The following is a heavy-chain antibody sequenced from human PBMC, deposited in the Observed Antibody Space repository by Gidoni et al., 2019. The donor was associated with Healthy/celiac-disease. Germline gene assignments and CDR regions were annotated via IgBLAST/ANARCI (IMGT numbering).Heavy chain of an antibody. Sequence: EVQLLESGGGLVQPGGSLRLSCSASGFPFSRYAMRWVRQAPGKGVEWVSAISGSGGSTYYADSVKGRFTISRDNSKNTLYLQMNSLRAEDTAVYYCAKGGYYDFWSGYFCAFDIWGQGTMVTVSS. J-gene: IGHJ3*02. CDR3: AKGGYYDFWSGYFCAFDI. CDR2: ISGSGGST. V-gene: IGHV3-23*01. D-gene: IGHD3-3*01. CDR1: GFPFSRYA.